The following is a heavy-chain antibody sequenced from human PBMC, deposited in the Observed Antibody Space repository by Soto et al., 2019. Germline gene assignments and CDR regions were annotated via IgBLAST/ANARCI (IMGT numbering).Heavy chain of an antibody. V-gene: IGHV3-53*01. Sequence: EVQLVESGGGLIQPGGSLRLSCAASGFPVTTNYMDWVRQAPGQGLEWVSVTHSDGTTYYADSVQGRFTISRDNSKNTLDLQMNSLRAEGTAVYYGAREKREGYNSRDAFDIWGQGTVVTVSS. CDR1: GFPVTTNY. CDR3: AREKREGYNSRDAFDI. J-gene: IGHJ3*02. D-gene: IGHD5-12*01. CDR2: THSDGTT.